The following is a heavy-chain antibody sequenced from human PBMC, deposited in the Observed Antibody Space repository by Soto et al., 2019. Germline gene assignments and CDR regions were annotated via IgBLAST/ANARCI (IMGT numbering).Heavy chain of an antibody. J-gene: IGHJ6*02. CDR2: INAGNGNT. CDR3: ARDGPDYYYYGMDV. Sequence: QVQLVQSGAEEKKPGASVKVSCKASGYTFTSYAMHWVRQAPGQRLEWMGWINAGNGNTKYSQKFQGRVTITRDTSASTAYMELSSLRSEDTAVHYCARDGPDYYYYGMDVWGQGTTVTVSS. CDR1: GYTFTSYA. V-gene: IGHV1-3*05.